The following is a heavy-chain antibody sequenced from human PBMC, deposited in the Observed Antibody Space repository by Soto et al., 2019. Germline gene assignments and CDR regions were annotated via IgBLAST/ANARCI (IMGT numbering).Heavy chain of an antibody. CDR3: ARHGEQQLEDYYYGMDV. J-gene: IGHJ6*02. V-gene: IGHV4-39*01. CDR1: GSSISSSSYY. D-gene: IGHD6-13*01. CDR2: IYYSGST. Sequence: SSETLSLTCTVSGSSISSSSYYWGWIRQPPGKGLEWIGSIYYSGSTYYNPSLKSRVTISVDTSKNQFSLKLSSVTAADTAVYYCARHGEQQLEDYYYGMDVWGQGTTVTVSS.